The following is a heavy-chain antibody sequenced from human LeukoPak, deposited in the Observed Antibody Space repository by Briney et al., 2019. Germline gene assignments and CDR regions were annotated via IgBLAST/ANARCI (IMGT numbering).Heavy chain of an antibody. V-gene: IGHV3-21*01. CDR3: ARERVGAYDY. CDR2: ISSSSSYI. CDR1: GFTFSTYS. D-gene: IGHD1-26*01. J-gene: IGHJ4*02. Sequence: GGSLRLSCAASGFTFSTYSMNWVRQALGKGLEWVSCISSSSSYISYADSVKGRFTISRDNAKNSLFLQMNSLRAEDTAVYYCARERVGAYDYWGQGTLVTVSS.